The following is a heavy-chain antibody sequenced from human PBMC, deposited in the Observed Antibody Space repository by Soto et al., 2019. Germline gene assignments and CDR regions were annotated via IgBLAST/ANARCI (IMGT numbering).Heavy chain of an antibody. CDR2: ISAYNGNT. CDR3: ARDGTYYYDSRHKAHDAFDI. Sequence: ASVKVSCKASGYTFTSYGISWVRQAPGQGLEWMGWISAYNGNTNYAQKLQGRVTMTTDTSTSTAYMELRSLRSDDTAVYYCARDGTYYYDSRHKAHDAFDIWGQGTMVTV. D-gene: IGHD3-22*01. J-gene: IGHJ3*02. CDR1: GYTFTSYG. V-gene: IGHV1-18*04.